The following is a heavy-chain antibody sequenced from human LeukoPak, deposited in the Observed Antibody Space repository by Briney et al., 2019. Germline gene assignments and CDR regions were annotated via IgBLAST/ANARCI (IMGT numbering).Heavy chain of an antibody. Sequence: GRSLRLSCAATGFTFSSYAMHWVRQAPGKGLEWVAVISYDGSNKYYADSVKGRFTISRDDSKNTLYLQMNSLRAEDTAVYYCASSIAVAGTRDYWGQGTLVTVSS. V-gene: IGHV3-30*04. CDR2: ISYDGSNK. CDR1: GFTFSSYA. D-gene: IGHD6-19*01. J-gene: IGHJ4*02. CDR3: ASSIAVAGTRDY.